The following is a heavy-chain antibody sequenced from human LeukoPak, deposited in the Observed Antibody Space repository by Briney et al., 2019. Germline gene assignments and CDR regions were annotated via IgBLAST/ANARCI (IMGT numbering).Heavy chain of an antibody. D-gene: IGHD5-18*01. CDR1: GFTFSSYA. CDR3: AKDARGYSYGYVDY. Sequence: GGSLRLSCAASGFTFSSYAMHWVRQAPGKGLEWVSAISGSGGSTYYADSVKGRFTISRDNSKNTLYLQMNSLRAEDTAVYYCAKDARGYSYGYVDYWGQGTLVTVSS. CDR2: ISGSGGST. J-gene: IGHJ4*02. V-gene: IGHV3-23*01.